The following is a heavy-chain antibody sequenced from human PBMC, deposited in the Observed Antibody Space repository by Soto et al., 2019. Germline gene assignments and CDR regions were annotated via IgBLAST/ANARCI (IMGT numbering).Heavy chain of an antibody. CDR3: AKERSSCWRFDY. CDR2: ISGSGDST. CDR1: GFTFSTYA. V-gene: IGHV3-23*01. Sequence: EVQLLESGGGLVQPGGSLRLSCAASGFTFSTYAMNWVRQAPGKGLEWVSGISGSGDSTYYADSVKGRFTVSRDNSKNTLYLQMNSLRAEDTAVFYCAKERSSCWRFDYWGQGTLVTVSS. J-gene: IGHJ4*02. D-gene: IGHD6-19*01.